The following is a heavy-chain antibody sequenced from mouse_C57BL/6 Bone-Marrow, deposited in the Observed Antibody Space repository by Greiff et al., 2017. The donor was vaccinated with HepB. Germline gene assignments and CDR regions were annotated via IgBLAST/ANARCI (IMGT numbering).Heavy chain of an antibody. D-gene: IGHD1-1*01. CDR2: IYPGSGST. J-gene: IGHJ2*01. CDR3: ASHTTVVAEDFDY. V-gene: IGHV1-55*01. CDR1: GYTFTSYW. Sequence: QVQLQQPGAELVKPGASVKMSCKASGYTFTSYWITWVKQRPGQGLEWIGDIYPGSGSTNYNEKFKSKATLTVDTSSSTAYMQLSSPTSEDSAVYYCASHTTVVAEDFDYWGQGTTLTVSS.